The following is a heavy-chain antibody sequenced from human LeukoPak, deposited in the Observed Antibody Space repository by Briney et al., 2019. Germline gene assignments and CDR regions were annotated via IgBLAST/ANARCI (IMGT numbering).Heavy chain of an antibody. D-gene: IGHD4-17*01. CDR2: IYHSGST. J-gene: IGHJ6*04. Sequence: SETLSLTCTVSGYSISSGYYWGWIRQPPGKGLEWIGSIYHSGSTYYNPSLKSRVTISIDTSKNQLSLKLSSVTAADTAVYYCARDGTTVSPAVWGKGTTVTVSS. CDR3: ARDGTTVSPAV. CDR1: GYSISSGYY. V-gene: IGHV4-38-2*02.